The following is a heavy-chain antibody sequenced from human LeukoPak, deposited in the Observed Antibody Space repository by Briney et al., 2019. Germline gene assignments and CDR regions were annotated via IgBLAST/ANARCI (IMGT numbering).Heavy chain of an antibody. CDR3: AREGEEGWFDP. CDR1: GYTFISYG. Sequence: AVKVSCKASGYTFISYGISWVRQAPGQGLEWMGRIIPIFGTANYAQKFQGRVTITTDESTSTAYMELSSLRSEDTAVYYCAREGEEGWFDPWGQGTPVTVSS. CDR2: IIPIFGTA. V-gene: IGHV1-69*05. J-gene: IGHJ5*02.